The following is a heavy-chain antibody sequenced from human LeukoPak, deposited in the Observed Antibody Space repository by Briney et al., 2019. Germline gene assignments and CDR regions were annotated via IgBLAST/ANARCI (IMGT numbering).Heavy chain of an antibody. D-gene: IGHD2-21*02. CDR1: GGSISSYY. Sequence: SETLSLTCTVSGGSISSYYWSWIRQPPGKGLEWVGYIYYSGSTNYNPSLKSRVTISVDTSKNQFSLKLSSVTAADTAVYYCARGVVTTPYNWFDPWGQGTLVTVSS. J-gene: IGHJ5*02. V-gene: IGHV4-59*01. CDR3: ARGVVTTPYNWFDP. CDR2: IYYSGST.